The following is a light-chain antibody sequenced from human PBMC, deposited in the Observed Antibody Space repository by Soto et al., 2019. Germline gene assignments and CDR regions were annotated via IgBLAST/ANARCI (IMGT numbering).Light chain of an antibody. J-gene: IGKJ1*01. CDR2: DAS. V-gene: IGKV3-20*01. CDR1: QSVSSSY. CDR3: QQYGSSPPWT. Sequence: EIVLTQSPGTLSLSPGERATLSCRASQSVSSSYLAWYQQKPGQAPRLLIYDASSRATGIPDRFSGSGSGTDLTLTISRLEPEDFAVYYCQQYGSSPPWTFGQGTKVEIK.